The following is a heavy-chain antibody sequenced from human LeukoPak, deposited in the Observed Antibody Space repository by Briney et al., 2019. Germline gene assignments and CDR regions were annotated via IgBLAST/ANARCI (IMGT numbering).Heavy chain of an antibody. D-gene: IGHD7-27*01. J-gene: IGHJ3*01. Sequence: SETLSLTCNVSGGSISSYYWSWIRQPPGKGLEWIGFVYCTGNTNYSPSLKSRVSISLEKSKNRLSLKVTSVTAADTAVYYCAAGWGIDAFDFWGQGTLVTVAS. CDR3: AAGWGIDAFDF. V-gene: IGHV4-59*03. CDR1: GGSISSYY. CDR2: VYCTGNT.